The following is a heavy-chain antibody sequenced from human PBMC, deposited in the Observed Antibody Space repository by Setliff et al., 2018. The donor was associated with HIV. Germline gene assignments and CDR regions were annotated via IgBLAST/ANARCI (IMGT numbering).Heavy chain of an antibody. Sequence: PSETLSLTCTVSGGSISNCYWSWTRQPPGKGLEWIGYIYSTGYTNYHPSLKTRATISLDTSKSQFSLRLTSVTATDTAIYYCARHPREEPQRNYKFDSWGQGTLVTVSS. J-gene: IGHJ4*02. CDR1: GGSISNCY. CDR3: ARHPREEPQRNYKFDS. D-gene: IGHD1-7*01. V-gene: IGHV4-4*09. CDR2: IYSTGYT.